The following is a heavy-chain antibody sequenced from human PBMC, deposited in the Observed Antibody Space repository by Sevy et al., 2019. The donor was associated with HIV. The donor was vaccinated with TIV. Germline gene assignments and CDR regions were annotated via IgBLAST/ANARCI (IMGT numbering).Heavy chain of an antibody. CDR1: GDSVSSNSAA. D-gene: IGHD3-10*01. J-gene: IGHJ3*02. Sequence: QSQTLSLTCAISGDSVSSNSAAWNWIRQSPSRGLEWLGRTYYRSKWYNDYAVSVTSRITINPDTSKNQFSLQLNSVTPEDTAVYYCAREGTLLLWFGELSSGDAFDIWGQGTMVTVSS. CDR3: AREGTLLLWFGELSSGDAFDI. CDR2: TYYRSKWYN. V-gene: IGHV6-1*01.